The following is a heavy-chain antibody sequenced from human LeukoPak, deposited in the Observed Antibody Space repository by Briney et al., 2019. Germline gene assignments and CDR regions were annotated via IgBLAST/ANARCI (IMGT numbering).Heavy chain of an antibody. J-gene: IGHJ4*02. CDR2: ISGSGDST. CDR1: GFTFSTYA. CDR3: ARDQGDRPIDY. V-gene: IGHV3-23*01. D-gene: IGHD2-21*01. Sequence: GGSLRLSCAASGFTFSTYAVNWVRQAPGKGLEWVSTISGSGDSTYYADSVKGRFTISRDNSKNTLYLQMNSLRAEDTAVYYCARDQGDRPIDYWGQGTLVTVSS.